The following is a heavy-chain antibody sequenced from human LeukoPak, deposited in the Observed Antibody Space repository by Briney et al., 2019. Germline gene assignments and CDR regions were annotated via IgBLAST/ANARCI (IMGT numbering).Heavy chain of an antibody. V-gene: IGHV1-18*01. D-gene: IGHD2-2*01. Sequence: GASVKVSCKASGYTFTSYGIIWVRQAPGQGLEWMGWISAYNGNTNYAQKLQGRVTMTTDTSTSTAYMELRSLRSDDTAVYYCAREYCSSTSCPFDYWGQGTLVTVSS. CDR2: ISAYNGNT. CDR1: GYTFTSYG. CDR3: AREYCSSTSCPFDY. J-gene: IGHJ4*02.